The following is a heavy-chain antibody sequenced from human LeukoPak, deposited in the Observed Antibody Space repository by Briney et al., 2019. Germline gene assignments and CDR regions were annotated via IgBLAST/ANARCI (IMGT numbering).Heavy chain of an antibody. D-gene: IGHD2-21*01. CDR2: ISSVGSYI. J-gene: IGHJ4*02. Sequence: EPGGSLRLSCAASGFTFSDYAMNWVRQAPGKGMEWVSSISSVGSYISYADSVEGRFTVSRDNAKDSLFLQMRSLRDEDTAVYYCARGPALYCASSSCLDGVDWGQGTLVSVSS. V-gene: IGHV3-21*01. CDR1: GFTFSDYA. CDR3: ARGPALYCASSSCLDGVD.